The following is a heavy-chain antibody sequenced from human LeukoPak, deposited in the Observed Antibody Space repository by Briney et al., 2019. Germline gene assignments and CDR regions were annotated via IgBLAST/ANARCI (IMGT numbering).Heavy chain of an antibody. D-gene: IGHD6-19*01. J-gene: IGHJ1*01. CDR2: INPSGGST. CDR3: ARVSPYSSGWYDYFQH. CDR1: GYTFTGYY. Sequence: ASVKVSCKASGYTFTGYYMHWVRQAPGQGLEWMGIINPSGGSTSYAQKFQGRVTMTRDMSTSTVYMELSSLRSEDTAVYYCARVSPYSSGWYDYFQHWGQGTLVTVSS. V-gene: IGHV1-46*01.